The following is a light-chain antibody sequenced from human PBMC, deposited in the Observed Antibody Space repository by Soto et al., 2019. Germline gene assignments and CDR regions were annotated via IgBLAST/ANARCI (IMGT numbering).Light chain of an antibody. V-gene: IGKV3-15*01. CDR1: QSLSSN. J-gene: IGKJ1*01. CDR3: QQYDIWPKT. CDR2: GAS. Sequence: EIVMTQSPATLSVSPGERATLSCRASQSLSSNLAWYQQKPGQAPRLLIYGASNRATGIPARFSGSGSGTEFTLTISSLQSEDFAVYYCQQYDIWPKTFGQGTKVEIK.